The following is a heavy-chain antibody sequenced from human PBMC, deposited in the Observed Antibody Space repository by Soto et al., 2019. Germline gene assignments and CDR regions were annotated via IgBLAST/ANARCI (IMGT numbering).Heavy chain of an antibody. V-gene: IGHV1-58*01. D-gene: IGHD1-26*01. CDR3: AAGLERKWELPPRA. CDR2: IVVGSGNT. J-gene: IGHJ5*02. CDR1: GFTFTSSA. Sequence: GASVKVSCKASGFTFTSSAVQWVRQARGQRLEWIGWIVVGSGNTNYAQKFQERVTITRDMSTRTAYMELSSLRSEDTAVYYRAAGLERKWELPPRAWGQGTLVTVSS.